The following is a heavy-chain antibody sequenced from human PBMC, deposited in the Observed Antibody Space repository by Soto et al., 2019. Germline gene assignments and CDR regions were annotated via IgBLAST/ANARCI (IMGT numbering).Heavy chain of an antibody. D-gene: IGHD3-3*01. Sequence: QVQLQESGPGLVKPSETLSLTCTVSGGSISSYYWSWIRQPPGKGLEWIGYIYYSGSTNYTPSLKGRVTISVDTSKNQFSLKLSSVTAADTAVYYCARGTGGLGVRFPYHMDVWGKGTTVTVSS. V-gene: IGHV4-59*01. CDR3: ARGTGGLGVRFPYHMDV. CDR2: IYYSGST. CDR1: GGSISSYY. J-gene: IGHJ6*03.